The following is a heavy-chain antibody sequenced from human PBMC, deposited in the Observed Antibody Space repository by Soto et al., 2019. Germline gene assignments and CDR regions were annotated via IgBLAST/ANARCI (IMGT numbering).Heavy chain of an antibody. J-gene: IGHJ4*02. V-gene: IGHV1-46*02. Sequence: QVQLMQSGAEVRKPGASVRLSCETSGYNFNQYYIHWVRQAPGQGLEWMGIINLRGGTTEYAHKFRGRVTVTGDTSTRTAYMELRSLRSDETAIYFCARGPDDSDVPRWDYWGQGTLVTVSS. CDR3: ARGPDDSDVPRWDY. CDR2: INLRGGTT. D-gene: IGHD4-17*01. CDR1: GYNFNQYY.